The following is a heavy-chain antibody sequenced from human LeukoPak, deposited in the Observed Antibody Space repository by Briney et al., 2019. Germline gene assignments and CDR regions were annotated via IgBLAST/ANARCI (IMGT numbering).Heavy chain of an antibody. Sequence: SVKVSCKASGGTFSSHAISWVRQAPGQGLEWMGGIIPIFGTANYAQKFQGRVTITADESTSTAYMELSSLRSEDTAVYYCARERRGPDFWSGQDAFDIWGQGTMVTVSS. V-gene: IGHV1-69*13. D-gene: IGHD3-3*01. CDR3: ARERRGPDFWSGQDAFDI. J-gene: IGHJ3*02. CDR1: GGTFSSHA. CDR2: IIPIFGTA.